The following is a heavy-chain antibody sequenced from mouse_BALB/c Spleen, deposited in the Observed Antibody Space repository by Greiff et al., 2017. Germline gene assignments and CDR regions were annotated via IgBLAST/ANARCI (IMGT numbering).Heavy chain of an antibody. D-gene: IGHD2-2*01. Sequence: EVKLMESGGGLVQPGGSMKLSCVASGFTFSNYWMNWVRQSPEKGLEWVAEIRLKSNNYATHYAESVKGRFTISRDDSKSSVYLQMNNLRAEDTGIYYCTRFGYDGFAYWGQGTLVTVSA. J-gene: IGHJ3*01. V-gene: IGHV6-6*02. CDR3: TRFGYDGFAY. CDR1: GFTFSNYW. CDR2: IRLKSNNYAT.